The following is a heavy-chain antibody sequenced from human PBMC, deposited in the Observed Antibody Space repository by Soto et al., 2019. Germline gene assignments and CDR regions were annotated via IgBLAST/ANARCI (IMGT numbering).Heavy chain of an antibody. J-gene: IGHJ4*02. CDR2: IYDSGST. CDR1: GGSISRNGYF. V-gene: IGHV4-31*03. CDR3: AGASRSYFDY. Sequence: SETLSLTCTVSGGSISRNGYFWSWIRKHPGKGLELIGFIYDSGSTYYNPSLKSRVSLSVDTSKNLFSLNLTSGTAADAAMYYGAGASRSYFDYWGQGTLVTLSS.